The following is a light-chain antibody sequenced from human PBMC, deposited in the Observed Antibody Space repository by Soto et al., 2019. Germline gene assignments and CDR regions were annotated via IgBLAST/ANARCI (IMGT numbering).Light chain of an antibody. CDR1: SSDVGVFNY. Sequence: QSALTQPASVSGSPGQSITISCTGTSSDVGVFNYVSWYQQHPGQAPKLMIYDVDHRPSGVSNRFSGSKSGNTASLTISGLQAEDEADYYCSSYPSNIVIFGGGTKVTVL. CDR3: SSYPSNIVI. J-gene: IGLJ2*01. CDR2: DVD. V-gene: IGLV2-14*03.